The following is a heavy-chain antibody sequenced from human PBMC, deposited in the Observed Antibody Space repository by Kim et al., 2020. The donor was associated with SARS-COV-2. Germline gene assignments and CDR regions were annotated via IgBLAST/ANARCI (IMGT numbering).Heavy chain of an antibody. CDR3: ASLYYYDSSGYSEIDY. CDR1: GGSISSSSYY. J-gene: IGHJ4*02. Sequence: SETLSLTCTVSGGSISSSSYYWGWIRQPPGKGLEWIGSIYYSGSTYYNPSLKSRVTISVDTSKNQFSLKLSSVTAADTAVYYCASLYYYDSSGYSEIDYWGQGTLVTVSS. CDR2: IYYSGST. D-gene: IGHD3-22*01. V-gene: IGHV4-39*01.